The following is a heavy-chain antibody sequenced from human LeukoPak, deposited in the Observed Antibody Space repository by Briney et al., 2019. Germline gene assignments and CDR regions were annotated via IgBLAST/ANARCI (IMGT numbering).Heavy chain of an antibody. D-gene: IGHD4-17*01. V-gene: IGHV1-2*02. CDR3: AIVGEALDY. CDR2: INPNSDGT. Sequence: ASVKVSCKASGYTFTGYYMHWVRQAPGQGLEWMGWINPNSDGTKYAQNFQGRVTMTRDTSISTAYMELSRLRSDDTAVYYCAIVGEALDYWGQGTLVTVSS. J-gene: IGHJ4*02. CDR1: GYTFTGYY.